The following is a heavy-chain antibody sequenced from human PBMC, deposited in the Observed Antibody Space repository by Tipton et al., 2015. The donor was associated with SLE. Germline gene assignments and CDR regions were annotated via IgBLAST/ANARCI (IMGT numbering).Heavy chain of an antibody. CDR1: GFSLTNYG. CDR2: IRNDGSYT. J-gene: IGHJ4*02. Sequence: SLRLSCAASGFSLTNYGIHWVRQAPGKGLEWVAFIRNDGSYTIHTDSVKGRFSISRDNSKKTLFLQMNSLRAEDTAVYYCAKGRDFVVVDYFDYWGQGTLVTVSS. D-gene: IGHD2-2*01. CDR3: AKGRDFVVVDYFDY. V-gene: IGHV3-30*02.